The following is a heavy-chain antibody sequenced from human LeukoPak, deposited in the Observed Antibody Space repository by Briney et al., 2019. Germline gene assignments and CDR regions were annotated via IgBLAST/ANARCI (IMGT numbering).Heavy chain of an antibody. CDR1: GFTFSSYS. V-gene: IGHV3-30*02. J-gene: IGHJ4*02. CDR2: IRYDGNNK. Sequence: RPGGSLRLSCAASGFTFSSYSMNWVRQTPGKGLEWVAFIRYDGNNKYYADSVKGRFTISRDNSKNTLYLQMNSLRAEDTAVYYCAKDLRAYCGGDCVDFDFWGQGTLVTVSS. D-gene: IGHD2-21*02. CDR3: AKDLRAYCGGDCVDFDF.